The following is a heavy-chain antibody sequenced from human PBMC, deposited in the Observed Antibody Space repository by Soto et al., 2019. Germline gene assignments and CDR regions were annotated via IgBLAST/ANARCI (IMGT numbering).Heavy chain of an antibody. D-gene: IGHD5-18*01. Sequence: SGGSLRLSCAASGFTFSSYSMNWVRQAPGKGLEWVSSISSSSSYIYYADSVKGRFTISRDNAKNSLYLQMNSLRAEDTAVYYCARDDGYSYGLDYWGQGTLVTVSS. V-gene: IGHV3-21*01. CDR3: ARDDGYSYGLDY. CDR1: GFTFSSYS. J-gene: IGHJ4*02. CDR2: ISSSSSYI.